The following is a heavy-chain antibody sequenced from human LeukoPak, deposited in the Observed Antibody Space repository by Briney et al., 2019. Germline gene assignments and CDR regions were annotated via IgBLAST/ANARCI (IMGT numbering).Heavy chain of an antibody. CDR2: IYTSGST. J-gene: IGHJ6*03. CDR1: GGSISSYY. CDR3: AGPSGIVVVPAAIRKNSYYMDV. V-gene: IGHV4-4*07. D-gene: IGHD2-2*01. Sequence: SETLSLTCTVSGGSISSYYWSWIRQPAGKGLEWIGRIYTSGSTNYNPSLKSRVTMAVDTPKNQFSLKLGSVPAADTAVYYCAGPSGIVVVPAAIRKNSYYMDVWGKGTTVTVYS.